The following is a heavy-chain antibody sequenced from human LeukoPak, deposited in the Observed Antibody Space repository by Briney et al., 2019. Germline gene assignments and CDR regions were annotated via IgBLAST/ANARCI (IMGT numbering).Heavy chain of an antibody. CDR3: ARGIESGYYFNWFDP. CDR2: INHSGST. D-gene: IGHD3-22*01. Sequence: SETLSLTCAVHGGSFSGYYWSWIRQPPGKGLEWIGEINHSGSTNYNPSLKSRVTISVDTSKNQFSLKLSSVTAADTAVYYCARGIESGYYFNWFDPWGQGTLVTVSS. V-gene: IGHV4-34*01. J-gene: IGHJ5*02. CDR1: GGSFSGYY.